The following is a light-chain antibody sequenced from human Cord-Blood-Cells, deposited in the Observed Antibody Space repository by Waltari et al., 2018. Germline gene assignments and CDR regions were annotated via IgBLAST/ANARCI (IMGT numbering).Light chain of an antibody. V-gene: IGKV1-39*01. CDR3: QQSDSTPYS. Sequence: DIQMTQFPSSLTASVGDRVTITCRASQSISSYLNWYQQTPGKAPKLLSYAASSLQSGLPSRFSGSGSGTDFTLTISSLQPEDFATYYCQQSDSTPYSFGQGTKLEIK. CDR2: AAS. J-gene: IGKJ2*03. CDR1: QSISSY.